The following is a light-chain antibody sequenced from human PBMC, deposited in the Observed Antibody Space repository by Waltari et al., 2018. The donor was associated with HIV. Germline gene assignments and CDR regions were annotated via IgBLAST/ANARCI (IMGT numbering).Light chain of an antibody. V-gene: IGLV2-14*01. CDR1: SSDIGYYDY. CDR3: SSYTRRGTVV. Sequence: VSGSPGQSIVLPCTGSSSDIGYYDYVSWYQQYPGQAPKALIYEVTSRPSGTSSRFSGSKSATTAFLAISKLQTDDEADYFCSSYTRRGTVVFGGGTRLTVL. J-gene: IGLJ2*01. CDR2: EVT.